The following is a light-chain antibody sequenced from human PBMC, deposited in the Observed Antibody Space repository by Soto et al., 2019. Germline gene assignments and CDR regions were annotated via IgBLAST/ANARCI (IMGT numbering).Light chain of an antibody. J-gene: IGLJ1*01. CDR1: SRDVGSYNL. CDR2: EVS. CDR3: CSYAGSSTFYV. V-gene: IGLV2-23*02. Sequence: QSVLTQPASVTGSSGQSITISCTGTSRDVGSYNLVSWYQQHPGKAPKLMIYEVSKRPSGVSNRFSGSKSGNTASLTISGLQAEDEADYYCCSYAGSSTFYVFGTGTKVTVL.